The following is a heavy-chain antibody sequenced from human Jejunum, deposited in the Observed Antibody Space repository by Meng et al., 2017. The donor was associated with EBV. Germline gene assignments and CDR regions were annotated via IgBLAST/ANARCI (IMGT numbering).Heavy chain of an antibody. D-gene: IGHD2-15*01. Sequence: QVLLVQSRAEVKEPGASVKVSCKASGYTFNSYAIQWVRQAPGQRLEWMGWIHTDNGGTKYSQEFQDRVTITRDTSASTAYMEISSLRSEDTAVYYCVKKGTRLTTHGYHFDYWGQGTLVTVSS. CDR3: VKKGTRLTTHGYHFDY. V-gene: IGHV1-3*04. J-gene: IGHJ4*02. CDR2: IHTDNGGT. CDR1: GYTFNSYA.